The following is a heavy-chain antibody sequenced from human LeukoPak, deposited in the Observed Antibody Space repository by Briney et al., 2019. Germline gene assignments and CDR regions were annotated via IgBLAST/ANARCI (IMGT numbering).Heavy chain of an antibody. V-gene: IGHV4-59*01. CDR2: IYYSGST. Sequence: SETLSLTCTVSGGSISSYYWSWIRQPPGKGLEWIGHIYYSGSTNYNPSLKSRVTISVDTSKNQFSLKLSSVTAADTAVYYCARSTRNDWGLREDYWGQGTLVTVSS. CDR3: ARSTRNDWGLREDY. CDR1: GGSISSYY. D-gene: IGHD7-27*01. J-gene: IGHJ4*02.